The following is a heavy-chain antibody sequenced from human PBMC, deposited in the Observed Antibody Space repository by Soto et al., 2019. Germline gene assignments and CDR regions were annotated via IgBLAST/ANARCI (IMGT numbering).Heavy chain of an antibody. CDR3: ARVRIEGHREIDL. Sequence: QVHLVQSGGEVKKPGASVKVSCKASGYTFNRHGITWVRQAPGKGLEWMGWISGYNGDINYEQNFQGRVTLSSDTLARTVYMELTCLTFDDTVVYYCARVRIEGHREIDLWDQGALVTVSS. J-gene: IGHJ4*02. V-gene: IGHV1-18*04. CDR2: ISGYNGDI. CDR1: GYTFNRHG. D-gene: IGHD3-22*01.